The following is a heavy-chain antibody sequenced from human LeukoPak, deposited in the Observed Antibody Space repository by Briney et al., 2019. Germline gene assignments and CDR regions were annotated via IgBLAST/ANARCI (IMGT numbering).Heavy chain of an antibody. CDR3: ARSRGDSLSAFDY. D-gene: IGHD3-10*01. Sequence: PSETLSLTCTVSGYSISSGYYWGWIRQPPGKGLEWIGSIYHSGSTYYNPSLKSRVTISVDTSKNQFSLKLSSVTAADTAAYYCARSRGDSLSAFDYWGQGTLVTVSS. J-gene: IGHJ4*02. CDR2: IYHSGST. CDR1: GYSISSGYY. V-gene: IGHV4-38-2*02.